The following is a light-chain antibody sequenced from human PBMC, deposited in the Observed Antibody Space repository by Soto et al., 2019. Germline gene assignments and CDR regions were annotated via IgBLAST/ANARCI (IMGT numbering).Light chain of an antibody. CDR2: AAS. CDR3: QPRYSIPWT. J-gene: IGKJ1*01. V-gene: IGKV1-39*01. Sequence: DNQMTTSPSSLSDSVRDIVTFTCRASQSVSSDLNWYQQKPGKAPKVLIYAASSLQSGVPSRFSGSGSGTDFTLTISSLQTEELATYYCQPRYSIPWTFGQGTKVDIK. CDR1: QSVSSD.